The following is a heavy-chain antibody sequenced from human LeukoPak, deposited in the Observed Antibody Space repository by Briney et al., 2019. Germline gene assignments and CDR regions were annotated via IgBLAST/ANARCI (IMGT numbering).Heavy chain of an antibody. Sequence: KPSETLSLTCTVSGGSISSSSYYWGWIRQPRGKGLEWIGSIFYSGSTSYNPSLKSRVTLSVDTSKNHFSLKLSSVTAADMAVYYCARHGCSGNICHFDYWGQGTLVTVSS. CDR3: ARHGCSGNICHFDY. J-gene: IGHJ4*02. D-gene: IGHD2-15*01. CDR1: GGSISSSSYY. CDR2: IFYSGST. V-gene: IGHV4-39*01.